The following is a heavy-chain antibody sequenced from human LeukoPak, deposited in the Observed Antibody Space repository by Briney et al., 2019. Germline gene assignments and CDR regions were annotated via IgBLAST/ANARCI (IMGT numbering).Heavy chain of an antibody. D-gene: IGHD2-21*01. CDR3: ARVRGAYCGSDCYRRGTDYWFDP. CDR2: IYHSGST. Sequence: SQTLSLTCTVSGGSISSGSYYWGWMRQPPGKGLEWIGSIYHSGSTYYNPSLKSGVTISVDTSKNQFSLKLSSVTAADTAVYSWARVRGAYCGSDCYRRGTDYWFDPWGQGTLVTVSS. CDR1: GGSISSGSYY. J-gene: IGHJ5*02. V-gene: IGHV4-39*07.